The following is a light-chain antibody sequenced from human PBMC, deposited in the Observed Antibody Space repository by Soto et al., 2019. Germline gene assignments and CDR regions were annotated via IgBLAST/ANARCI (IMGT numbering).Light chain of an antibody. CDR2: SNN. Sequence: QSVLTQPPSASGAPGQRVTISCSGSSSNVGTYYTYWYQRRPGTAPTLLIYSNNQRPSGLPDRFSGSTSGTSASLAISGLRSEDDAEYFCAAWDARLGGYVFGGGTKLTVL. V-gene: IGLV1-47*02. J-gene: IGLJ3*02. CDR3: AAWDARLGGYV. CDR1: SSNVGTYY.